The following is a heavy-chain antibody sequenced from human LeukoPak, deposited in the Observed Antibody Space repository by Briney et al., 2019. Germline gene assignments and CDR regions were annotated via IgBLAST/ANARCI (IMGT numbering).Heavy chain of an antibody. CDR2: ISPTSAHT. V-gene: IGHV3-23*01. CDR3: AKNGGTGTAFYDY. Sequence: GGSLRLSCTASGFTFTNYAMTWVRQAPGKGLEWVSAISPTSAHTYYADSVRGRFTFPRDNSKNTVYLQMNSLRVEDSAIYYCAKNGGTGTAFYDYWGQGTLVTVSS. J-gene: IGHJ4*02. D-gene: IGHD2/OR15-2a*01. CDR1: GFTFTNYA.